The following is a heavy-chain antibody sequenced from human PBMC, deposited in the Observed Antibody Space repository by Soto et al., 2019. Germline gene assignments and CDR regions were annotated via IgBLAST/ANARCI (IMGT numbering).Heavy chain of an antibody. CDR1: GFPFSTYT. D-gene: IGHD3-3*01. Sequence: GGSLRLSCSASGFPFSTYTMYWVRQSPGKGLEWVSSITTGSSRNIFYADSVKGRFTISRDNANNILYLEMDNLRVEDTAVYYCARDDAIFGAIPRMDIWGQGTTVTVSS. V-gene: IGHV3-21*06. CDR2: ITTGSSRNI. CDR3: ARDDAIFGAIPRMDI. J-gene: IGHJ6*02.